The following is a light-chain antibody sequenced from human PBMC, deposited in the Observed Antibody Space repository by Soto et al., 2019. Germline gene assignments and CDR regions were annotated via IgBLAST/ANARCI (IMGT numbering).Light chain of an antibody. V-gene: IGKV1-5*03. J-gene: IGKJ4*01. Sequence: DIQMTQSPSTLSASVGDRVTITCRASQSFSTWLAWYQQKPGKAPNRLIYETSILESGVPSRFSGSGSGTEFTLTISSLQPDDFATYYCQQYNSNPLTFGGGTKVEIK. CDR2: ETS. CDR1: QSFSTW. CDR3: QQYNSNPLT.